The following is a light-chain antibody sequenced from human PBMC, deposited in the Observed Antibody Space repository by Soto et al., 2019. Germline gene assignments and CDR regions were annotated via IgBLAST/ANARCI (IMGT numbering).Light chain of an antibody. CDR3: SLYTSSSTLV. CDR1: SSDVGDYNY. J-gene: IGLJ1*01. CDR2: DVS. Sequence: QSVLTQPASVSGSPGQSITISCTGTSSDVGDYNYVSWYQQHPGKAPKVMIYDVSNRPSGVSNRFSGSKSGNTASLTISGLQAEDEADYYCSLYTSSSTLVFGTGTKVTVL. V-gene: IGLV2-14*01.